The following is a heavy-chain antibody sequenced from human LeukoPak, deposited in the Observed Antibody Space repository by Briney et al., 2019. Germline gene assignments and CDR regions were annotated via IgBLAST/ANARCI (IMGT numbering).Heavy chain of an antibody. CDR3: ASSRYDSSGYYGIIGY. CDR1: GFTFDDYG. V-gene: IGHV3-20*04. J-gene: IGHJ4*02. D-gene: IGHD3-22*01. Sequence: GGSLRLSCAASGFTFDDYGMSWVRQAPGKGLEWVSGINWNGGSTGYADSVKGRFTISRDNAKNSLYLQMNSLRAEDTALYYCASSRYDSSGYYGIIGYWDQGTLVTVSS. CDR2: INWNGGST.